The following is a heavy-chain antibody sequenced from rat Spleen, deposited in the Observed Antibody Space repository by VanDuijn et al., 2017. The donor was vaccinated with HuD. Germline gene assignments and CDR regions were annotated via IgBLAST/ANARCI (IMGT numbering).Heavy chain of an antibody. CDR1: EFSFSDYG. J-gene: IGHJ2*01. CDR3: TKASIPPFDY. V-gene: IGHV5-20*01. D-gene: IGHD3-8*01. Sequence: EVQLVESGGGLVQPGGSMKLSCATSEFSFSDYGMAWVLQAPTRGLEWIASITYDGATTYYRDSVKGRFTISRDNAKSTLYLQMESLRSEDTATYYCTKASIPPFDYWGQGVMVTVSS. CDR2: ITYDGATT.